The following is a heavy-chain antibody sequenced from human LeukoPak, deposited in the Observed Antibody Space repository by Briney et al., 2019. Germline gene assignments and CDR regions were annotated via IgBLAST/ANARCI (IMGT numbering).Heavy chain of an antibody. D-gene: IGHD1-20*01. J-gene: IGHJ6*03. CDR1: GGSISSSSYY. V-gene: IGHV4-39*07. Sequence: PSETLSLTCTVSGGSISSSSYYWGWIRQPPGKGLEWIGSIYYSGSTYYNPSLKSRVTISVDTSKNQFSLKLSSVTAADTAVYYCARGHIGSITGTYYYYYYMDVWGKGTTVTVSS. CDR3: ARGHIGSITGTYYYYYYMDV. CDR2: IYYSGST.